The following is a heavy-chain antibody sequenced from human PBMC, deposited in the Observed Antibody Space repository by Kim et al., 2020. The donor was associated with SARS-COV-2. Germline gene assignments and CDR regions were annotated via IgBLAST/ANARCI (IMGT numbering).Heavy chain of an antibody. CDR1: GFTFSSSA. V-gene: IGHV3-33*06. CDR2: LWYDGSNK. J-gene: IGHJ4*02. CDR3: GNFEH. Sequence: GGSLRLSCAVSGFTFSSSAMHWVRQAPGKGLEWVAGLWYDGSNKHYVDSVKGRFTISSDNSKNTLYLQMNSLRAEDTAVSYCGNFEHWGQGTLVTVSS.